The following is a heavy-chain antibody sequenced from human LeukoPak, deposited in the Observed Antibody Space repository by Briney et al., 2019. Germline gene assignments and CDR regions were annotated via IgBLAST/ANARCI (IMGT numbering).Heavy chain of an antibody. D-gene: IGHD3-22*01. V-gene: IGHV4-59*12. Sequence: SETLSLTCTVSGGSINNYYWSWIRQPPGKGLEWIGYIYYRGNTNYNPSLKSRVTISVDTSKNQFSLKLSSVTAADTAVYYCARGRIKYYDTIGYWGQGTLVTVSS. CDR3: ARGRIKYYDTIGY. J-gene: IGHJ4*02. CDR1: GGSINNYY. CDR2: IYYRGNT.